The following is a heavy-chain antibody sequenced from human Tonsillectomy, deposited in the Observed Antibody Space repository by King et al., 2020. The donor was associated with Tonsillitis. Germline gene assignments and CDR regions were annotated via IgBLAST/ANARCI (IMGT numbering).Heavy chain of an antibody. D-gene: IGHD6-6*01. V-gene: IGHV1-2*02. CDR1: GYTFTGYY. Sequence: QVQLVESGAEVKEPGASVTVSCKASGYTFTGYYMHWVRQAPGQGLEWMGWINPNSGGTDFAQKFQGRVTMTRDTSISTAYMELNRLRSDDTAVYYCATIAARRDSSYCLMDVWGQGTTVTVSS. CDR3: ATIAARRDSSYCLMDV. CDR2: INPNSGGT. J-gene: IGHJ6*02.